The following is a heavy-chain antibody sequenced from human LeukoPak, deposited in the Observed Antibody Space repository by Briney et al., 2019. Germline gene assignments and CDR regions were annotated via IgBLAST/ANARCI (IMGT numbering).Heavy chain of an antibody. V-gene: IGHV3-11*04. CDR2: ISSSGSTI. Sequence: GGSLRLSCAASGFTFSDYYMSWIRQAPGKGLEWVSYISSSGSTIYNADSVKGRFTISRDNSKNTLYLQMNSLRAEDTAVYYCARVSDQWLEPGHLHYWGQVSLVTVSS. CDR3: ARVSDQWLEPGHLHY. D-gene: IGHD6-19*01. CDR1: GFTFSDYY. J-gene: IGHJ4*02.